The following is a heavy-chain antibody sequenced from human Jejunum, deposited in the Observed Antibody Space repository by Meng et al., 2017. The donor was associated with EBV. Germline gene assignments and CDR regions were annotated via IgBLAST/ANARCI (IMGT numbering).Heavy chain of an antibody. J-gene: IGHJ4*01. CDR3: ARDRETYSSSQADY. CDR2: ISSSSSYI. CDR1: GFTFSTYT. D-gene: IGHD6-6*01. Sequence: EVQLVESGXXXXXPXXSXXLSCAASGFTFSTYTMNWVRQAPGKGLEWVSSISSSSSYIYYADSVKGRFTISRDNAKNSLFLQMNSLRAEDTAVYYCARDRETYSSSQADYWGHGTLVTVSS. V-gene: IGHV3-21*06.